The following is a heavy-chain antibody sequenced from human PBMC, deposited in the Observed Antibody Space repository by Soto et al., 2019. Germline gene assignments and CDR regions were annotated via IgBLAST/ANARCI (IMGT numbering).Heavy chain of an antibody. Sequence: ASVKVSCKASGYTFTNFGISWVRQAPGQGLEWMGWISAYNGNTNYAQKFQGRVTMTTDTSTSTAYMELRSLRSDDTAVFYCAREMVRGVGSDYWGQGTLVTSPQ. CDR3: AREMVRGVGSDY. D-gene: IGHD3-10*01. V-gene: IGHV1-18*01. CDR1: GYTFTNFG. CDR2: ISAYNGNT. J-gene: IGHJ4*02.